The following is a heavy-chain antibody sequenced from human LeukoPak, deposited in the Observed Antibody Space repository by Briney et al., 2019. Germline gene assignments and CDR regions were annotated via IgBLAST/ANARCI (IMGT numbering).Heavy chain of an antibody. CDR2: FDPEDGET. CDR3: ARGYYDSSGYLNWFDP. D-gene: IGHD3-22*01. J-gene: IGHJ5*02. V-gene: IGHV1-24*01. CDR1: GYTLTELS. Sequence: GASVKVSCKVSGYTLTELSMHWVRQAPGKGLEWMGGFDPEDGETIYAQKFQGRVTITRDTSASTAYMELSSLRSEDTAVYYCARGYYDSSGYLNWFDPWGQGTLVTVSS.